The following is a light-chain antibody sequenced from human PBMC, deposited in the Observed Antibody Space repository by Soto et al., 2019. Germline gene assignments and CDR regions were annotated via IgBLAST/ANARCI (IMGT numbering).Light chain of an antibody. CDR1: RSVSSY. Sequence: EIVLTQYPATLSLSPGERATLSCRASRSVSSYLAWYQQKPGQAPRLLIYDASNRATGIPARFSGSGSGTDFTLTISSLEPEDFALYYCQQRSNWFSITFGQGTRLEIK. CDR3: QQRSNWFSIT. CDR2: DAS. J-gene: IGKJ5*01. V-gene: IGKV3-11*01.